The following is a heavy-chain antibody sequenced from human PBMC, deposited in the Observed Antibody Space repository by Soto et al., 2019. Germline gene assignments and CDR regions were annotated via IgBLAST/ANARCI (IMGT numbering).Heavy chain of an antibody. CDR3: GRDYYYSRGLNWFDP. D-gene: IGHD3-22*01. CDR1: GYTFTSYA. CDR2: INGGNGNT. V-gene: IGHV1-3*01. Sequence: ASVKVSCKASGYTFTSYAMHWGRQAPGQRLGWMGWINGGNGNTKYSQNFQSRVTITRETSASTAYMELSSQRSEDTAAYYCGRDYYYSRGLNWFDPRGQVTLVNVAS. J-gene: IGHJ5*02.